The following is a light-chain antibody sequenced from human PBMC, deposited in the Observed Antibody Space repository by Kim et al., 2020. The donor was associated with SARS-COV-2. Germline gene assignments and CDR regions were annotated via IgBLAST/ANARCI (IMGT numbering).Light chain of an antibody. CDR3: QQTYTFPLT. Sequence: ASLGDRVTITCRASQTISNFVNWYQQKPGKAPKVLIYDASTLQSGVPSRFSGSGSGTDFTLTINSLQPEDFATYYCQQTYTFPLTFGQGTKVDIK. CDR2: DAS. V-gene: IGKV1-39*01. CDR1: QTISNF. J-gene: IGKJ2*01.